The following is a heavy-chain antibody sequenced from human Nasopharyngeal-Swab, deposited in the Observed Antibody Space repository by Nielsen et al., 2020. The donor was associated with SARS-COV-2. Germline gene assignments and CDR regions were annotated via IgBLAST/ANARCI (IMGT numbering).Heavy chain of an antibody. D-gene: IGHD4-11*01. J-gene: IGHJ6*02. CDR2: IIPIFGTA. V-gene: IGHV1-69*13. CDR1: GGTFSSYA. Sequence: SVKVSCKASGGTFSSYAISWVRQAPGQGLEWVGGIIPIFGTANYAQKFQGRVTITADESTSTAYMELSSLRSEDTAVYYCARGLTTVTTYYYYGMDVWGQGTTVTVSS. CDR3: ARGLTTVTTYYYYGMDV.